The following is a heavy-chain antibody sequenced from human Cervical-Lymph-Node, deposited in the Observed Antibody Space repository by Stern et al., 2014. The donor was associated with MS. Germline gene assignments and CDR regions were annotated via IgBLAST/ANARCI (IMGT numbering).Heavy chain of an antibody. V-gene: IGHV1-69*06. Sequence: VQLVQSGAEVTKPGSSVKVSCKASGDTFSSYAINWVRQGPGQGLEWMGGITPVFGTTNYAQKFQGRVTITADKSTNTAYMELMTLRSEDTAVYYCARGGGLVGYFDYWGQGTLVSVSS. CDR2: ITPVFGTT. D-gene: IGHD1-26*01. CDR1: GDTFSSYA. CDR3: ARGGGLVGYFDY. J-gene: IGHJ4*02.